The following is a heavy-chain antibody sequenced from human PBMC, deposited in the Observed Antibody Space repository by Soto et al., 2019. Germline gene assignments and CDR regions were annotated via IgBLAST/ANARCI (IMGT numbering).Heavy chain of an antibody. CDR1: GGSISSGGYY. J-gene: IGHJ6*02. V-gene: IGHV4-31*03. CDR3: ARGPASYSSGWYGPLYGMDV. CDR2: IYYSGST. Sequence: SETLSLTCTVSGGSISSGGYYWSWIRQHPGKGLEWIGYIYYSGSTYYNPSLKSRVTISVDTSKNQFSLKLSSVTAADTAVYYCARGPASYSSGWYGPLYGMDVWGQGTTVTVSS. D-gene: IGHD6-19*01.